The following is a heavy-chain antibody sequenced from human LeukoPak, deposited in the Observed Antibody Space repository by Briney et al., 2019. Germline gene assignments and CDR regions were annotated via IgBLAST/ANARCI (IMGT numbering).Heavy chain of an antibody. CDR1: GYTFTSYG. D-gene: IGHD5-12*01. J-gene: IGHJ4*02. Sequence: GASVNVSRKSSGYTFTSYGFSWVGQPPGQGLEWMGLINAYNGSTNYAHKLQGQVTMTTDTSTSTAYMELRSLRSDDTAVYYCARDSFSGYASRMDYWGQGTLVTVSS. CDR3: ARDSFSGYASRMDY. CDR2: INAYNGST. V-gene: IGHV1-18*01.